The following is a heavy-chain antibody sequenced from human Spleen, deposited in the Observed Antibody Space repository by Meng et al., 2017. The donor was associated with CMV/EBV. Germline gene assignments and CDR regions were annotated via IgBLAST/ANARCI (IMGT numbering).Heavy chain of an antibody. CDR3: ARHEDCGGDCYYYYYGMDV. V-gene: IGHV5-51*01. Sequence: KVSCKASGYRFTTYYIAWVRQMPGKGLEWMGIIDPTDSFARYSPSFQGQVTLSADKSISTAYLQWSSLKASDTAMYYCARHEDCGGDCYYYYYGMDVWGQGTTVTVSS. D-gene: IGHD2-21*01. CDR1: GYRFTTYY. CDR2: IDPTDSFA. J-gene: IGHJ6*02.